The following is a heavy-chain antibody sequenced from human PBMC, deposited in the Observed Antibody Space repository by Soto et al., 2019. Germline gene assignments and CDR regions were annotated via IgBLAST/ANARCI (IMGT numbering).Heavy chain of an antibody. D-gene: IGHD2-2*01. CDR1: GGSNIRDGYY. CDR2: ISYSGSS. J-gene: IGHJ4*02. Sequence: PSETLSLTCTVSGGSNIRDGYYWSWIRQHPGKGLEWIAYISYSGSSYSNPSLKSRVTISADTSKNQFSLGLTSVTAADTAVYFCARATPAGSADFWGQGTLATVSS. CDR3: ARATPAGSADF. V-gene: IGHV4-31*03.